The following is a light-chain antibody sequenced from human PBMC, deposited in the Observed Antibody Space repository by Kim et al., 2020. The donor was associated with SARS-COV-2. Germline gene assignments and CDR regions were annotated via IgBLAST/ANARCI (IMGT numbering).Light chain of an antibody. Sequence: QSVLTQPPSVSAAPGQKVTISCSGSTSNFRNNYVSWYQQLPGTAPKLLIYDNDNRPSGIPDRFSGSKSGTSATLGITGLQTGDEADYYCGTLDTSLSAWVFGGGTQLTVL. CDR2: DND. CDR1: TSNFRNNY. V-gene: IGLV1-51*01. CDR3: GTLDTSLSAWV. J-gene: IGLJ3*02.